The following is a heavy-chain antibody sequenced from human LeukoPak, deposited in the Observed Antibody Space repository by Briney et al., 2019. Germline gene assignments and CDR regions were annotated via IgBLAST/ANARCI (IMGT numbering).Heavy chain of an antibody. Sequence: SETLSLTCTVSGGSISSYYWSWIRQPPGKGLEWIGYIYYSGSTNYNPSLKSRVTISVDTSKNQFSLKLSSVTAADTAVYYCARAPASSYCYDSSGYYYSWLDPWGQGTLVTVSS. CDR1: GGSISSYY. V-gene: IGHV4-59*01. J-gene: IGHJ5*02. CDR3: ARAPASSYCYDSSGYYYSWLDP. CDR2: IYYSGST. D-gene: IGHD3-22*01.